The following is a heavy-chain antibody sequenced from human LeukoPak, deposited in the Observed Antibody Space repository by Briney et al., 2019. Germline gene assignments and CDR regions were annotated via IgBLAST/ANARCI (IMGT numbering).Heavy chain of an antibody. CDR3: ARGPHYHDSSGYSPSYSYAMDV. D-gene: IGHD3-22*01. V-gene: IGHV4-59*01. CDR2: IYYSGST. Sequence: GSLSLTCTVSGGSISSYYWSWIRQPPGKGLEWIGYIYYSGSTNYNPSLRSRVTISVDTSKNQFSLDLRSVTAADTAVYYCARGPHYHDSSGYSPSYSYAMDVWGQGTTVTVSS. J-gene: IGHJ6*02. CDR1: GGSISSYY.